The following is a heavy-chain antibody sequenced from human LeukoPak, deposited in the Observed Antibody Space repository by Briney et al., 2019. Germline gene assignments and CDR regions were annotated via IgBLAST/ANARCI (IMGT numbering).Heavy chain of an antibody. V-gene: IGHV3-74*01. D-gene: IGHD6-13*01. CDR3: ASGIAD. CDR2: INTDGSFT. Sequence: PGGSLRLSCAASGFTFSDYWMHWVRQAPGKGLVGVSRINTDGSFTSYADSVKGRFTISRDNAKNTLYLQMNSLRAEDTAVYYCASGIADWGQGTLVTVPS. CDR1: GFTFSDYW. J-gene: IGHJ4*02.